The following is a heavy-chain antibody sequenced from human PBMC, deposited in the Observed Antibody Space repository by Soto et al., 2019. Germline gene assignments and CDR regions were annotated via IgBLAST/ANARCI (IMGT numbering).Heavy chain of an antibody. CDR1: GFTFSNAW. Sequence: GGSLRLSCAASGFTFSNAWMSWVRQAPGKGLEWVGRIKSKTDGGTTDYATPVKGRFTISRYDSKNTLYLQMNSLKTEDTAVYYCTTSYYDFWSGYIWDAFDIWGQGTMVTVS. CDR3: TTSYYDFWSGYIWDAFDI. D-gene: IGHD3-3*01. V-gene: IGHV3-15*01. J-gene: IGHJ3*02. CDR2: IKSKTDGGTT.